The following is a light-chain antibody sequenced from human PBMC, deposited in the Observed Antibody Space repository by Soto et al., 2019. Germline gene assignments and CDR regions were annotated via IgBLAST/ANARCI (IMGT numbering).Light chain of an antibody. Sequence: IQMPQSPSTLSASVGDRVTITCRASQTVNTWLAWYQQKPGKAPKVLIFDASSLKTGVPSRFSGSGSGTEFTLTISNLQPDDFATDYCQQYDSYSSGTFGQGTKVDIK. J-gene: IGKJ1*01. CDR1: QTVNTW. CDR3: QQYDSYSSGT. V-gene: IGKV1-5*01. CDR2: DAS.